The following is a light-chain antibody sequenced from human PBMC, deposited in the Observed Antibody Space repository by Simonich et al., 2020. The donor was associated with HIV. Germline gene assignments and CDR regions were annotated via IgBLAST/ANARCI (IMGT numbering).Light chain of an antibody. V-gene: IGLV8-61*01. Sequence: QTVVTQEPSFSVSPGGTVTLTCGLNSGSVSTTYYPSWYQQTPGQAPRAPIYSTNPRSSGVPDRFSGSILGNKAALTITGAQADDESDYYCVLYMGSAWVFGGGTKLTVL. CDR2: STN. J-gene: IGLJ3*02. CDR1: SGSVSTTYY. CDR3: VLYMGSAWV.